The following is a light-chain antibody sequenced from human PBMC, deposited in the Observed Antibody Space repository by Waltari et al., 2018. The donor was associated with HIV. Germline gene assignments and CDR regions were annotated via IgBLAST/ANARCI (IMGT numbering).Light chain of an antibody. J-gene: IGLJ3*02. CDR1: SSNIGAGYD. CDR2: SSS. V-gene: IGLV1-40*01. CDR3: QSYDRISWV. Sequence: QSVLTQPPSVSGAPGQRVTISCTGSSSNIGAGYDVHWYQQLPGTAPKLLILSSSDRALGVPDRFSGSKSGTSASLVITGLQAEDEADYYCQSYDRISWVFGAGTKLTVL.